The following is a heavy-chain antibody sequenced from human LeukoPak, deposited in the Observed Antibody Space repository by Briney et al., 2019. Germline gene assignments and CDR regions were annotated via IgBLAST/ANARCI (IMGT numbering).Heavy chain of an antibody. Sequence: GGSLRLSCAASGFTVSSNYMSWVRQAPWKGLEWVSVIYSGGSTYYADSVKGRFTISRDNSKNTLYLQMNSLRAEDTAVYYCAREWGLGYGDYVGYFDYWGQGTLVTVSS. CDR2: IYSGGST. CDR1: GFTVSSNY. V-gene: IGHV3-66*01. D-gene: IGHD4-17*01. J-gene: IGHJ4*02. CDR3: AREWGLGYGDYVGYFDY.